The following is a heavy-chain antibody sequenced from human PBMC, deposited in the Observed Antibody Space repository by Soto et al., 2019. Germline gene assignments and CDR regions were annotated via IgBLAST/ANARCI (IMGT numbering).Heavy chain of an antibody. J-gene: IGHJ4*02. CDR2: SSATGAGT. V-gene: IGHV3-23*01. Sequence: EVQLLESGGGLVQPGGSLRLSCAASGFTFSSYGMTWVRQAPGKGLEWVSFSSATGAGTYYADSVKGRFTISRDNSKNPVYLQMTRLSADDTAVYYCAKDRRAGGNYGFDSDFWGQGALVIVSS. D-gene: IGHD1-7*01. CDR3: AKDRRAGGNYGFDSDF. CDR1: GFTFSSYG.